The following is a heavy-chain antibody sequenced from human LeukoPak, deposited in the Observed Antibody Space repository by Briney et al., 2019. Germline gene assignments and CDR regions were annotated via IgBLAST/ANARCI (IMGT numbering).Heavy chain of an antibody. Sequence: SETLSLTCAVYGGSFSGYYWSWIRQPPGKGLEWIGYIYYSGSTNYNPSLKSRVTISVDTSKNQFSLKLSSVTAADTAVYYCARSARPHYDFWSGYYTGLEGFDYWGQGTLVTVSS. CDR1: GGSFSGYY. J-gene: IGHJ4*02. CDR2: IYYSGST. V-gene: IGHV4-59*01. CDR3: ARSARPHYDFWSGYYTGLEGFDY. D-gene: IGHD3-3*01.